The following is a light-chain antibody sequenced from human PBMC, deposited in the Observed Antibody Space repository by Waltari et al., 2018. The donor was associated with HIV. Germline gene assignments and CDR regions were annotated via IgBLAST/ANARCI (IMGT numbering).Light chain of an antibody. Sequence: DIQMTQSPSSLSASVGDRVTITCRASQSISSYLNWYQQKPGKAPKLLIYAASSLQSGVPSRFRGSGSGTDVTLTISSLQPEDVATYYCQQSYSTPRTFGQGTKVEIK. CDR1: QSISSY. V-gene: IGKV1-39*01. J-gene: IGKJ1*01. CDR2: AAS. CDR3: QQSYSTPRT.